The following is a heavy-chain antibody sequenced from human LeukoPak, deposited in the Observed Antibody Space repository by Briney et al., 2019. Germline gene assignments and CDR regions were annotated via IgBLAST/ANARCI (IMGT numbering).Heavy chain of an antibody. CDR1: GYTFTGYY. CDR2: INPNSGGT. V-gene: IGHV1-2*02. CDR3: ARDRAFYSSGWYGY. J-gene: IGHJ4*02. D-gene: IGHD6-19*01. Sequence: ASVKVSCKTSGYTFTGYYMHWVRQAPGQGLEWMGWINPNSGGTNYAQKFQGRVTMTRDTSTSTAYMELRSLRSDDTAVYYCARDRAFYSSGWYGYWGQGTLVTVSS.